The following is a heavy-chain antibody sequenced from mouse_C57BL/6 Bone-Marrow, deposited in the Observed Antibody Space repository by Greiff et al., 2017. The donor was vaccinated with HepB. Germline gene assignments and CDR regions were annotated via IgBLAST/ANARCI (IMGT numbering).Heavy chain of an antibody. Sequence: QVHVKQSGPGLVQPSQSLSITCTVSGFSLTSYGVHWVRQSPGKGLEWLGVIWSGGSTDYNAAFISRLSISKDNSKSQVFFKMNSLQADDTAIYYCARPLRRDYAMDYWGQGTSVTVSS. CDR1: GFSLTSYG. D-gene: IGHD2-12*01. V-gene: IGHV2-2*01. CDR3: ARPLRRDYAMDY. J-gene: IGHJ4*01. CDR2: IWSGGST.